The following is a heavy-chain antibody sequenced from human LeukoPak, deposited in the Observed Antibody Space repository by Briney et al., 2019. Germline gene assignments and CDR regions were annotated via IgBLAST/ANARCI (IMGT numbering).Heavy chain of an antibody. CDR1: GGSFSGYY. Sequence: SETLSLTCAVYGGSFSGYYWSWIRQPPGKGLEWIGELNHSGSTNYNPSLKSRVTISVDTSKNQFSLKLSSVTAADTAVYYCARGNGYNSAPLGYWGQGTLVTVSS. D-gene: IGHD5-24*01. CDR2: LNHSGST. V-gene: IGHV4-34*01. J-gene: IGHJ4*02. CDR3: ARGNGYNSAPLGY.